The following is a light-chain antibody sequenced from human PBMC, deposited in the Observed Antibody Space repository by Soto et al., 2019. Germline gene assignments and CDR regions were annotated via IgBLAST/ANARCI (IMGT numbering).Light chain of an antibody. CDR3: AVWDDSLDGGV. CDR1: SSNIGSHV. V-gene: IGLV1-44*01. Sequence: QSVLTQPPSASGTPGQRVTISCSGSSSNIGSHVVYWYQQLAGTAPKLLMYNNNQRPSAVPDRFSGSKSGTSASLAISGLQSEDEADYYCAVWDDSLDGGVFGGGTKVTVL. J-gene: IGLJ3*02. CDR2: NNN.